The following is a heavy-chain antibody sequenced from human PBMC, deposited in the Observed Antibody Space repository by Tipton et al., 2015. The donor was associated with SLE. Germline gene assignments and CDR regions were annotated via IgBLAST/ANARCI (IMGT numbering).Heavy chain of an antibody. Sequence: TLSLTCTVSGGSISSHYWSWIRQPPGKGLEWIGSIYHSGSTNYDPSLKSRVTISVDTSKNQFSLKLSSVTAADTAVYYCARVKWGGAFDIWGQGTMVTVSS. CDR3: ARVKWGGAFDI. J-gene: IGHJ3*02. D-gene: IGHD7-27*01. CDR2: IYHSGST. CDR1: GGSISSHY. V-gene: IGHV4-59*08.